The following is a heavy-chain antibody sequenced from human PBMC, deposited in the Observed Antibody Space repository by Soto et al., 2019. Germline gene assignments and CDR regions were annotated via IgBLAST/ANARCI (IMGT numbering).Heavy chain of an antibody. CDR1: GFTFSSYG. CDR3: AKDLYYYDSSGYYPDAFDI. V-gene: IGHV3-30*18. CDR2: ISYDGSNK. Sequence: QVQLVESGGGVVQPGRSLRLSCAASGFTFSSYGMHWVRQAPGKGLEWVVVISYDGSNKYYADSVKGRFTISRDNSKNTLYLQMNSLRAEDTAVYYCAKDLYYYDSSGYYPDAFDIWGQGTMVTVSS. D-gene: IGHD3-22*01. J-gene: IGHJ3*02.